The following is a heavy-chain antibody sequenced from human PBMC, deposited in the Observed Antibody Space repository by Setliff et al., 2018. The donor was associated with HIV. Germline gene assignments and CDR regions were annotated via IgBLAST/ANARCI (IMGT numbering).Heavy chain of an antibody. V-gene: IGHV4-4*07. Sequence: PSETLSLTCTVSSGSISSDYWRWIRQPAGKGLEWIGRYYPSGGTNYNPSLKSRVTLSVDTSKNHFSLRLTSVTAADTAVYYCARLSAGPYSGGGYFYYMDVWGKGTTVTVSS. CDR2: YYPSGGT. CDR1: SGSISSDY. J-gene: IGHJ6*03. CDR3: ARLSAGPYSGGGYFYYMDV. D-gene: IGHD3-16*01.